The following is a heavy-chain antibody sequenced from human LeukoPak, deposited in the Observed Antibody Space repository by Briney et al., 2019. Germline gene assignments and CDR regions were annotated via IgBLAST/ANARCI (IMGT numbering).Heavy chain of an antibody. CDR1: EFSFSNYW. CDR3: ATGDSSGYQLFDY. CDR2: ITGDGSST. V-gene: IGHV3-74*01. D-gene: IGHD3-22*01. J-gene: IGHJ4*02. Sequence: PGGSLRLSCVASEFSFSNYWMHWVRQAPGKGLVWVSWITGDGSSTRYADSVKGRFTISRDNAKNTLYLQVNSLRAEDTALYYCATGDSSGYQLFDYWGQGTLVTVSS.